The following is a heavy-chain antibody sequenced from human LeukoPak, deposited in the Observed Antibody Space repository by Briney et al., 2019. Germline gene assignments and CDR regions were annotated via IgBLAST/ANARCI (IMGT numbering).Heavy chain of an antibody. CDR2: IYTSGST. J-gene: IGHJ4*02. CDR3: ARSGYIAVAGDFDY. V-gene: IGHV4-61*02. CDR1: GGSISSGSYY. D-gene: IGHD6-19*01. Sequence: SQTLSLTCTVSGGSISSGSYYWSWIRQPAGKGLEWIGRIYTSGSTNYNPSLKSRVTISVDTSKNQFSPKLSSVTAADTAVYYCARSGYIAVAGDFDYWGQGTLVTVSS.